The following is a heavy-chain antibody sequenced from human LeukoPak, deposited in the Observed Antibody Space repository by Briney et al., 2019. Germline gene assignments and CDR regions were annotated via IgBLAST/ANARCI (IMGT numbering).Heavy chain of an antibody. CDR3: AKDPGVARSGYHL. Sequence: GGSLRLSCAASGISFSSYGMHWVRQAPGKGLEWVAVISYDGSNKKYGDSVKGRFTISRDNLKNTVYLQMNSLRAEDTAVYYCAKDPGVARSGYHLWGQGTLVTVSS. CDR2: ISYDGSNK. J-gene: IGHJ1*01. D-gene: IGHD3-22*01. CDR1: GISFSSYG. V-gene: IGHV3-30*18.